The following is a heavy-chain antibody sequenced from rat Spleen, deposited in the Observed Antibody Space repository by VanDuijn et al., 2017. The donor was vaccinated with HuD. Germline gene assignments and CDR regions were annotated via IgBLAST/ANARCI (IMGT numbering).Heavy chain of an antibody. V-gene: IGHV5S13*01. CDR3: ARLGGLRNWFAY. D-gene: IGHD4-3*01. CDR2: ISTAGGNT. J-gene: IGHJ3*01. Sequence: EVQLVESGGDLVQPGRSLKLSCAASGFTFSNYGMAWVRQTPTKGLEWVASISTAGGNTFYRGSVRGRFTISRDDEESTLYLQMDSLRSEDTATYFCARLGGLRNWFAYWGQGTLVTVSS. CDR1: GFTFSNYG.